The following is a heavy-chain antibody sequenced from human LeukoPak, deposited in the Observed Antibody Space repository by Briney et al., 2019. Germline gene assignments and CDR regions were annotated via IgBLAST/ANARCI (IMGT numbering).Heavy chain of an antibody. CDR2: ISSSSTYI. CDR3: ATTIGGYNYGPSFDY. Sequence: GGSLRLSCAASGFTFGSYSMNWVRQAPGKGLEWVSSISSSSTYIYYADSVKGRFTISRDNSKNTLYLQMNSLRAEDTAVYYCATTIGGYNYGPSFDYWGQGTLVTVSP. V-gene: IGHV3-21*04. J-gene: IGHJ4*02. CDR1: GFTFGSYS. D-gene: IGHD5-18*01.